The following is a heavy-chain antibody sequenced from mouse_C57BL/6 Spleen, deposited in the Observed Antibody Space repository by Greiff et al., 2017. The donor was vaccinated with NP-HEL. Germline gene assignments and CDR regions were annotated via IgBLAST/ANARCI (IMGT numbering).Heavy chain of an antibody. CDR2: IYPGSGNT. V-gene: IGHV1-76*01. CDR3: ARGDSNYDFDY. D-gene: IGHD2-5*01. J-gene: IGHJ2*01. CDR1: GYTFTDYY. Sequence: QVQLQQSGAELVRPGASVKLSCKASGYTFTDYYINWVKQRPGQGLEWIARIYPGSGNTYYNEKFKGKATLTAEKSSSTAYMQLSSLTSEDSAVYFCARGDSNYDFDYWGQGTTLTVSS.